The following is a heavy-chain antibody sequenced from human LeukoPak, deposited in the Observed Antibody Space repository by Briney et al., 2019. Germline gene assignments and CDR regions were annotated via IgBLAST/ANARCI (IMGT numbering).Heavy chain of an antibody. Sequence: SETLSLTCAVYGDSFSWYYWSWIRQPPGKGMEWIGEINQRGTTTYNPSLKSRLTISMDTSRNQYFLNLDSVTAADTAIYYCARPGIRDYFYYMDVWGEGTPVTVSS. J-gene: IGHJ6*03. CDR2: INQRGTT. V-gene: IGHV4-34*01. CDR3: ARPGIRDYFYYMDV. CDR1: GDSFSWYY. D-gene: IGHD3-3*02.